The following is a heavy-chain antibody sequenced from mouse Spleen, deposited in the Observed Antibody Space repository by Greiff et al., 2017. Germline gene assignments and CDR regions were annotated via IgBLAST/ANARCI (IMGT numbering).Heavy chain of an antibody. CDR1: GYTFTSYG. CDR2: IYPRSGNT. CDR3: ARESSYAMDY. Sequence: VMLVESGAELARPGASVKLSCKASGYTFTSYGISWVKQRTGQGLEWIGEIYPRSGNTYYNEKFKGKATLTADKSSSTAYMELRSLTSEDSAVYFCARESSYAMDYWGQGTSVTVSS. V-gene: IGHV1-81*01. J-gene: IGHJ4*01.